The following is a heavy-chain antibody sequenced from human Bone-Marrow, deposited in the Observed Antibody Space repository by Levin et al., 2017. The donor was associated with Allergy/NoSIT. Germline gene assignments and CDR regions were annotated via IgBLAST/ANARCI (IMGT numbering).Heavy chain of an antibody. CDR1: GFTFSDAW. V-gene: IGHV3-15*01. J-gene: IGHJ6*03. CDR2: LKRKSDGGTT. Sequence: PGESLKISCAASGFTFSDAWMSWVRQAPGKGLEWVGRLKRKSDGGTTDYAAPVKGRFTISRDDSKNTLYLQMNGMKTEDTAVYYCATVGGYCSSSSCNAAYYYYFMDVWGKGTTVTVSS. D-gene: IGHD2-2*01. CDR3: ATVGGYCSSSSCNAAYYYYFMDV.